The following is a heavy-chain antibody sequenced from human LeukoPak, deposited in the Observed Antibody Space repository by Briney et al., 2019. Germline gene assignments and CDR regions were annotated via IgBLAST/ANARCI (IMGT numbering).Heavy chain of an antibody. Sequence: PGGSLRLSCAASGFIFSSHGMHWVRQAPGKGLMYISRNNGDGSTTNYADVVKGRFTMSRDNVKNTLYLQMNSLRVEDTAVYYCARDPRNVGLAPWGQGTLVTVSS. CDR2: NNGDGSTT. V-gene: IGHV3-74*01. J-gene: IGHJ5*02. CDR3: ARDPRNVGLAP. CDR1: GFIFSSHG. D-gene: IGHD2-15*01.